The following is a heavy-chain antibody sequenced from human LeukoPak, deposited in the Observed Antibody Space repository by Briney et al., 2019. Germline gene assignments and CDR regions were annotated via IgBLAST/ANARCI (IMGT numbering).Heavy chain of an antibody. D-gene: IGHD2-2*01. CDR1: EYTFTNYY. CDR3: VRDRGSSTSGSWFDP. V-gene: IGHV1-2*02. Sequence: ASVKVSCKASEYTFTNYYMHWVRQAPGQGLEWMGWINPNSGGTNYAQKFQGRVTMTRDTSISTAYMGLSRLRSDDTAVYYCVRDRGSSTSGSWFDPWGQGTLVTVSS. CDR2: INPNSGGT. J-gene: IGHJ5*02.